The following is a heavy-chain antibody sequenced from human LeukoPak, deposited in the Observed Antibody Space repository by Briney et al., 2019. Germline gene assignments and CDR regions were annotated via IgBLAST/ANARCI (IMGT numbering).Heavy chain of an antibody. Sequence: GGSLRLSCAASGFTFSSYGMHWVRQAPGKGLEWVAVIWYDGSNKYYADSVKGRFTIARDNSNNMLYLQMNSLRAEDTAVYYCARDRGKWNYVSPFDKWGQGTLVIVSS. CDR2: IWYDGSNK. V-gene: IGHV3-33*01. D-gene: IGHD1-7*01. CDR1: GFTFSSYG. J-gene: IGHJ4*02. CDR3: ARDRGKWNYVSPFDK.